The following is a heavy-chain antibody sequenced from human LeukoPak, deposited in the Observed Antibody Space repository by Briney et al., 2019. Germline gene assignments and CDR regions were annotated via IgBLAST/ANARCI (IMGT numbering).Heavy chain of an antibody. D-gene: IGHD1-1*01. V-gene: IGHV3-30*18. CDR1: GFAFRSYG. CDR2: IPYDGSND. J-gene: IGHJ5*01. CDR3: AKGNGAPNWFES. Sequence: GRSLRLSCAASGFAFRSYGMHWVRQAPGKGLEWVAFIPYDGSNDNYADSVKGRFTISRDNSKNTVDLQMNGLRTEDTAVYYSAKGNGAPNWFESWGQGSLVTVSS.